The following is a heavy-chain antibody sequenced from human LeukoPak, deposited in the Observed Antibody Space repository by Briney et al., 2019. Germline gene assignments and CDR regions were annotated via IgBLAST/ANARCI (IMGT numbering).Heavy chain of an antibody. D-gene: IGHD5-12*01. CDR2: INHSGST. CDR3: ARRLPEYDAFDI. Sequence: SETLSLTCTVSGDSFRSSPYYWGWIRQPPGKGLEWIGEINHSGSTNYNPSLKSRVTISVDTSKNQFSLKLSSVTAADTAVYYCARRLPEYDAFDIWGQGTMVTVSS. J-gene: IGHJ3*02. V-gene: IGHV4-39*07. CDR1: GDSFRSSPYY.